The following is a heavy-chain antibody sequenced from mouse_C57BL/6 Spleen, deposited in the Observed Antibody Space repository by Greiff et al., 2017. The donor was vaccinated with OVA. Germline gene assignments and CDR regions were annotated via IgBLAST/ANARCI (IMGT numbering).Heavy chain of an antibody. Sequence: VKLQESGAELVKPGASVKISCKASGYAFSSYWMNWVKQRPGKGLEWIGQIYPGDGDTNYNGKFKGKATLTADKSSSTAYMQLSSLTSEDSAVYFCARRDYYGPFDYWGQGTTLTVSS. CDR1: GYAFSSYW. CDR3: ARRDYYGPFDY. J-gene: IGHJ2*01. CDR2: IYPGDGDT. D-gene: IGHD1-1*01. V-gene: IGHV1-80*01.